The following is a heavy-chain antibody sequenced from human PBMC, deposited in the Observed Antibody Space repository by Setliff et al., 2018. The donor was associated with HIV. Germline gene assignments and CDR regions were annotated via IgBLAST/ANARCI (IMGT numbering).Heavy chain of an antibody. D-gene: IGHD3-16*01. J-gene: IGHJ4*02. V-gene: IGHV4-4*07. CDR3: ARRPPYWGFDF. CDR1: GGSISSYY. Sequence: SETLSLTCTVSGGSISSYYGSWIRQSAGKGLEWIGRIYSSGSTNYNPSLKSRVTVSVDTSKNQFSLKLRSVTAADTAVYYCARRPPYWGFDFWGQGTLVTVSS. CDR2: IYSSGST.